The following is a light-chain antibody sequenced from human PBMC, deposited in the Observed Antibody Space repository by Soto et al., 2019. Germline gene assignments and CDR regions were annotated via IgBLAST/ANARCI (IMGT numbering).Light chain of an antibody. CDR2: DAS. CDR1: QDIGTY. CDR3: QQSRA. V-gene: IGKV1-39*01. J-gene: IGKJ1*01. Sequence: DIQMTQSPSSLSASIGDSVIITCRASQDIGTYLNWYQHKPGKAPKLLIYDASSLESGVPSRFSGSGSGTGFTLTISSLQPEDFATYYCQQSRAFGQGTKVDIK.